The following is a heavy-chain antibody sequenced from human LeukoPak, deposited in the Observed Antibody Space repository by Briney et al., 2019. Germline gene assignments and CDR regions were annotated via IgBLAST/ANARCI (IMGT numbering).Heavy chain of an antibody. Sequence: ASVKVSCKASGYTFTSYGISWVRQAPGQGLEWMGWISAYNGNTNYAQKLQGRVTITTDTSTSTAYMELRSLRSDDTAVYYCAQGEGGYSYGSFDYWGQGTLVTVSS. J-gene: IGHJ4*02. V-gene: IGHV1-18*01. D-gene: IGHD5-18*01. CDR1: GYTFTSYG. CDR2: ISAYNGNT. CDR3: AQGEGGYSYGSFDY.